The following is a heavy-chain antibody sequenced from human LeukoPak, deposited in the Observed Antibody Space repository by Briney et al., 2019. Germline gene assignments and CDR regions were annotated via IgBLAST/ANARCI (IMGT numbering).Heavy chain of an antibody. Sequence: PGGSLRLSCAASGFTFSSYWMSWVRQAPGKRPEWVANINQDGSEKYYVDSVKGRFTISRDNAKNSLYLQMNSLRAEDTAVYYCARDYDSSGYYLEFDYWGQGTLVTVSS. J-gene: IGHJ4*02. V-gene: IGHV3-7*03. CDR1: GFTFSSYW. CDR3: ARDYDSSGYYLEFDY. CDR2: INQDGSEK. D-gene: IGHD3-22*01.